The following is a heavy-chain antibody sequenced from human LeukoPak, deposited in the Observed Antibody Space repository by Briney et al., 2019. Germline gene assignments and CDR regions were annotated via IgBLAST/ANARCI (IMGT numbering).Heavy chain of an antibody. CDR1: GFTFSSYW. J-gene: IGHJ4*02. CDR2: IKSDGSST. V-gene: IGHV3-74*01. D-gene: IGHD2-2*02. CDR3: ARSYKADY. Sequence: GGSLRLSCAASGFTFSSYWMHWVRQAPGKGLVWVSRIKSDGSSTNYADSVKGRFTISRDNAKSTLYLQMNSLRAEDTAVYYCARSYKADYWGQGTLVTVSS.